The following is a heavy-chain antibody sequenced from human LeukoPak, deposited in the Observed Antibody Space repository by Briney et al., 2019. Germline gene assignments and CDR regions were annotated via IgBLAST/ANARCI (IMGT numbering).Heavy chain of an antibody. CDR3: ARQLLGIHFDY. V-gene: IGHV4-59*01. CDR2: IYYSGTT. Sequence: SETLSLTCTVSGGSISSYYWSWIRHPPGKGLEWIAYIYYSGTTNYNPSLKSRVTISVDTSKNQFSLNLSSVTAADTAVYYWARQLLGIHFDYWGQGTLVTGSS. D-gene: IGHD7-27*01. CDR1: GGSISSYY. J-gene: IGHJ4*02.